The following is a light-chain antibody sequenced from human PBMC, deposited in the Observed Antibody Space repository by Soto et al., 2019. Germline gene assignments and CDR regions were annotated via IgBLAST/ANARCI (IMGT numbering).Light chain of an antibody. Sequence: IVLTQSPATLSVSPGERATLSCRASQAVGSNLAWYQQRPGQAPRLLIYDASTRATGIPHRFSGGGSGTEFTLTISSLQSEDYAIYYCQQYNNWPPWTFGQGTKVEIK. CDR1: QAVGSN. CDR2: DAS. CDR3: QQYNNWPPWT. J-gene: IGKJ1*01. V-gene: IGKV3-15*01.